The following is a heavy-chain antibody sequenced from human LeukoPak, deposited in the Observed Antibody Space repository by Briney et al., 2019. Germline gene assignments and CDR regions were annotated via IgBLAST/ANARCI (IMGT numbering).Heavy chain of an antibody. J-gene: IGHJ6*03. CDR2: ISAYNGNT. V-gene: IGHV1-18*01. CDR1: GYTFTSYG. D-gene: IGHD3-10*01. CDR3: ATYRGGTMVQGQLYPNFYYMDV. Sequence: ASVKVSCKASGYTFTSYGISWVRQAPGQGLEWMGWISAYNGNTNYAQKLQGRVTMTTDTSTSTAYMELRSLRSDDTAVYYCATYRGGTMVQGQLYPNFYYMDVWGKGTTVTISS.